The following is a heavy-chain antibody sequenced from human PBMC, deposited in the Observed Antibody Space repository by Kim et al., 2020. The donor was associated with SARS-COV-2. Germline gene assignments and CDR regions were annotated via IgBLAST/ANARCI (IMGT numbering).Heavy chain of an antibody. V-gene: IGHV6-1*01. CDR2: TFYRSKWQT. Sequence: SQTLSLTCAISGDSVSSKTVAWTWIRQSPSRGLEWLGRTFYRSKWQTDFASSVRSRLTINADTSRNQFSLQLSSVTPEDTAVYYCARDGGDDSGNFAGFQYWGQGNLVSVAS. D-gene: IGHD6-19*01. J-gene: IGHJ1*01. CDR1: GDSVSSKTVA. CDR3: ARDGGDDSGNFAGFQY.